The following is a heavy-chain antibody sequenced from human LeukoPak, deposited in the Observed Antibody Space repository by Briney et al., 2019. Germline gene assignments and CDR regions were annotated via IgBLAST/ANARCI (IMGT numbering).Heavy chain of an antibody. Sequence: SVKVSCKASGGTFSSYAISWVRQAPGQGLEWMGGIIPIFGTANYAQKFQGRVTITADESTSTAYMELSSLRSEDTAVYYCAKGVLMVTYYYYYMDVWGKGTTVTVSS. D-gene: IGHD2-8*01. V-gene: IGHV1-69*13. CDR2: IIPIFGTA. J-gene: IGHJ6*03. CDR1: GGTFSSYA. CDR3: AKGVLMVTYYYYYMDV.